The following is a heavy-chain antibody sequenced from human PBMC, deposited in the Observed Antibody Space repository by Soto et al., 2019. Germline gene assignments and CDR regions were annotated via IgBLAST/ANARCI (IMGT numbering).Heavy chain of an antibody. D-gene: IGHD6-19*01. J-gene: IGHJ1*01. CDR3: AMGIRQWLAAEYFQH. CDR2: INAGNGNT. V-gene: IGHV1-3*01. Sequence: GASVKVSCKASGYTFTSYAMHWVRQAPGQRLEWMGWINAGNGNTKYSQKFQGRVTITRDTSASTAYMELSSLRSEDTAVYYCAMGIRQWLAAEYFQHWGQGTLVTSPQ. CDR1: GYTFTSYA.